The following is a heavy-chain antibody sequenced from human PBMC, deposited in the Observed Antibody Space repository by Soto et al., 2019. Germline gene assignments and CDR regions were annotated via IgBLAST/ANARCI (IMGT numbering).Heavy chain of an antibody. V-gene: IGHV4-34*01. J-gene: IGHJ6*02. D-gene: IGHD3-3*01. CDR2: INHSGST. Sequence: PSETLSLTCAVYCGSFSGYYWSWIRQPPGKGLEWIGEINHSGSTNYNPSLKSRVTISVDTSKNQFSLKLSSVTAADTAVYYCARGFWVTIFGVVIPNYYYYGMDVWGQGTTVTVS. CDR3: ARGFWVTIFGVVIPNYYYYGMDV. CDR1: CGSFSGYY.